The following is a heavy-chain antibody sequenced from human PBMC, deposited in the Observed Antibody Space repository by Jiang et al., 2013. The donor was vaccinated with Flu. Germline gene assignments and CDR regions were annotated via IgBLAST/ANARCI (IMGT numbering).Heavy chain of an antibody. Sequence: VQLLESGGGLVQPGGSLRLSCAASGFTFSSYAMSWVRQAPGKGLEWVSAISGSGGSTYYVDSVKGRFTISRDNSKNTLYLQMNSLRAEDTAVYYCAKVSRRDGYYGYWGQGTLVTVSS. V-gene: IGHV3-23*01. J-gene: IGHJ4*02. CDR3: AKVSRRDGYYGY. D-gene: IGHD5-24*01. CDR2: ISGSGGST. CDR1: GFTFSSYA.